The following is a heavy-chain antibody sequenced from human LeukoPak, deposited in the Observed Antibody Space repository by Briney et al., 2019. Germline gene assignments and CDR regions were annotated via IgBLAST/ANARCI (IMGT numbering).Heavy chain of an antibody. CDR2: IIPIFGTA. CDR1: GGTFSSYA. Sequence: GASVKVSCKASGGTFSSYAISWVRQAPGQGLEWMGGIIPIFGTANYAQKFQGRVTITTDGSTRTAYMELSSLRSEDTAVYYCARTSHYYYYYYMDVWGKGTTVTVSS. V-gene: IGHV1-69*05. CDR3: ARTSHYYYYYYMDV. J-gene: IGHJ6*03.